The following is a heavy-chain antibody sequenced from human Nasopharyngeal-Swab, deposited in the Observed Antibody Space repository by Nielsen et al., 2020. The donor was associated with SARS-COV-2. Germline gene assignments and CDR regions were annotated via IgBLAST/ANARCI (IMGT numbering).Heavy chain of an antibody. V-gene: IGHV7-4-1*01. CDR3: AVPVAGDRPPFSP. J-gene: IGHJ5*02. CDR2: INTNTGNP. Sequence: ASETVSCKASGYTFTSYAMNWVRHAPGPGLVWMGSINTNTGNPTYAQGFTGRFVFSLDTSVSTAYLMIRSLKAKDPAVYYCAVPVAGDRPPFSPWGQGTLVTVSS. D-gene: IGHD6-19*01. CDR1: GYTFTSYA.